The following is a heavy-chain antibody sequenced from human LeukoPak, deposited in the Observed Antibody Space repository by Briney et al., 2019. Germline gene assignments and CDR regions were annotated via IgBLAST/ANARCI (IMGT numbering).Heavy chain of an antibody. CDR3: ARDGIAAAAIDY. V-gene: IGHV4-30-4*08. D-gene: IGHD6-13*01. CDR1: GGSISSGDYY. J-gene: IGHJ4*02. Sequence: PSETLSLTCTVSGGSISSGDYYWSWIRQPPGKGLEWIGYIYYSGSTYYNPSLKSRVTISVDTSKNQFSLKLSSVTAADTAVYYCARDGIAAAAIDYWGQGTLVTVSS. CDR2: IYYSGST.